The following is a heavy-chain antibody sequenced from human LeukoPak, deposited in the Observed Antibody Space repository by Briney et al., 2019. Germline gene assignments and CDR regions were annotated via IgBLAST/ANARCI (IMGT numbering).Heavy chain of an antibody. V-gene: IGHV5-51*01. Sequence: GESLKISCKGSGYSFTSYWIGWVRQMPGKGLGWMGIIYPGDSDTRCSPSFQGQVTISADKSISTAYLQWSSLKASDTAMYYCARRGYCSGGSCYSAFDIWGQGTMVTVSS. CDR3: ARRGYCSGGSCYSAFDI. CDR1: GYSFTSYW. CDR2: IYPGDSDT. J-gene: IGHJ3*02. D-gene: IGHD2-15*01.